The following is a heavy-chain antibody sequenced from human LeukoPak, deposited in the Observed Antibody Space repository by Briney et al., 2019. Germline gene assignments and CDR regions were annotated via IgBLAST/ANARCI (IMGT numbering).Heavy chain of an antibody. V-gene: IGHV4-39*01. CDR2: IYYSGNT. J-gene: IGHJ4*02. CDR3: ARFPRSLGHFDY. Sequence: PSETLSLTCTVSLASFSSTSYFWGWIRQPPGRGLEYLGNIYYSGNTYNNPSLKSRVTLSADTSKNQYSLKVTSVTAADTAVYYCARFPRSLGHFDYWGQGILVTVSP. CDR1: LASFSSTSYF.